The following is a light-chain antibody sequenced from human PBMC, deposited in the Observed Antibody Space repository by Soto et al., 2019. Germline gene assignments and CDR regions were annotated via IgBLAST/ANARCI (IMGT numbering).Light chain of an antibody. CDR1: SSDVGGYDY. CDR3: SSYTGGNPSDV. V-gene: IGLV2-8*01. CDR2: EVT. J-gene: IGLJ1*01. Sequence: QSALTQPPSASGSPGQSVTISCTGTSSDVGGYDYVSWYQQHPGKAPKLMIYEVTIRPSGVSDRFSGSKSGNTDYLTVSGLQAEDEDDYYCSSYTGGNPSDVFGTGTKVTVL.